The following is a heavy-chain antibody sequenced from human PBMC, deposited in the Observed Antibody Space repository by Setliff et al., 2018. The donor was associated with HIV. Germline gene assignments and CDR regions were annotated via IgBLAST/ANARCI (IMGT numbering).Heavy chain of an antibody. J-gene: IGHJ3*02. V-gene: IGHV1-69*05. Sequence: SVKVSCKASGGTFSSYAISWVRQAPGQGLEWMGGIIPIFGTANYAQKFQGRVTIATDESTSTAYMELSSLRSEDTAVYYCASDYYDSSGYPQGAFDIWGQGTMVTVSS. CDR3: ASDYYDSSGYPQGAFDI. D-gene: IGHD3-22*01. CDR2: IIPIFGTA. CDR1: GGTFSSYA.